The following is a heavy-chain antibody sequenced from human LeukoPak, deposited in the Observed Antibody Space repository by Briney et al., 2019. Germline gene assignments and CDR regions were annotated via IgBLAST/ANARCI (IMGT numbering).Heavy chain of an antibody. Sequence: GGSLRLSCAASGFTFSSYAMSWVRQAPGKGLEWVSLISGDGGSTYYADSVKGRFTISRDNSKNSLYLQMNSLRTEDTALYYCAKGPVVGARGLIDYWGQGTLVTVSS. CDR2: ISGDGGST. D-gene: IGHD1-26*01. CDR1: GFTFSSYA. CDR3: AKGPVVGARGLIDY. V-gene: IGHV3-43*02. J-gene: IGHJ4*02.